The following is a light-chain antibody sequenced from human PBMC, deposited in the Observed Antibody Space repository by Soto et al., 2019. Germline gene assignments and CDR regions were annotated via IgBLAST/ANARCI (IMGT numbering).Light chain of an antibody. Sequence: VLTQSPATLSLSPGERATLSCRASQSIHTSLAWYQQKSGKPPRLVIYDSTLRANGVPDRFGGSRSGTEFTLTINSLEPEDFAVYYCQQRNVRPPITSGQGTRLEIK. V-gene: IGKV3-11*01. J-gene: IGKJ5*01. CDR2: DST. CDR1: QSIHTS. CDR3: QQRNVRPPIT.